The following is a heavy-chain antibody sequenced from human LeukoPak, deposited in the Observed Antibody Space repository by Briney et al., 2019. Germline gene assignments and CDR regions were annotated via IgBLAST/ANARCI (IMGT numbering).Heavy chain of an antibody. CDR2: IFYNGST. CDR3: ARHRHISSWYDY. Sequence: SETLSLTCTVSGGSISSYYWSWIRQPPGKGLEWIGFIFYNGSTNYNPSLESRVTISIDTSKNQFSLKLSSVTAADTAVYYCARHRHISSWYDYWSQGTLVTVSS. V-gene: IGHV4-59*08. D-gene: IGHD6-13*01. J-gene: IGHJ4*02. CDR1: GGSISSYY.